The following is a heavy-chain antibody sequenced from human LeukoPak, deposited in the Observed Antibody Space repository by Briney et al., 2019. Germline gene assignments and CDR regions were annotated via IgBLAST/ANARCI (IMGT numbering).Heavy chain of an antibody. Sequence: ASVKVSCKASGHTFTGYYMHWVRQAPGQGLEWMGWINPNSGGTNYAQKVQGRVTMTRDTSISTASMELSRLRSDDTAVYYCVGPRGYKTAFDIWGQGTMVTVSS. J-gene: IGHJ3*02. V-gene: IGHV1-2*02. D-gene: IGHD5-24*01. CDR1: GHTFTGYY. CDR3: VGPRGYKTAFDI. CDR2: INPNSGGT.